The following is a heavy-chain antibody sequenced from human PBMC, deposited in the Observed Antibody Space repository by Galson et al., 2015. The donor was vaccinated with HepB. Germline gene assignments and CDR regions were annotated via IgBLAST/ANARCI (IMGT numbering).Heavy chain of an antibody. CDR2: IWFDGSNK. Sequence: SLRLSCAASGFTFSSYGMHWVRQAPGKGLEWVAVIWFDGSNKYYAESVKGRFTISRDNSKNTLYLQMSSLRADDTAVYYCARGNWNYYHGMDVWGQGTTVTVSS. CDR1: GFTFSSYG. V-gene: IGHV3-33*01. J-gene: IGHJ6*02. D-gene: IGHD1-20*01. CDR3: ARGNWNYYHGMDV.